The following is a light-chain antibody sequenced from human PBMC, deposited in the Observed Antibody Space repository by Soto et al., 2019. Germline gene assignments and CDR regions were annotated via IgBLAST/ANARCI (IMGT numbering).Light chain of an antibody. J-gene: IGLJ2*01. CDR1: TGAVTSNHH. CDR2: DTS. V-gene: IGLV7-46*01. CDR3: LLSYNAARV. Sequence: QSVVTQEPSLTVSPRGTVTLTCGSSTGAVTSNHHPYWFQQKAGQAPRTLIYDTSNKHSWTPARFSGSLLGDKAALTLSGAQPEDEAQYYCLLSYNAARVFGGGTKLTVL.